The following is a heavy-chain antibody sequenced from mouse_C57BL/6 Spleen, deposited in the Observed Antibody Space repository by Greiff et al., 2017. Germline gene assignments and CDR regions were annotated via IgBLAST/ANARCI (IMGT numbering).Heavy chain of an antibody. CDR3: ARGLARLYYFDY. J-gene: IGHJ2*01. Sequence: VQLQQPGAELVMPGASVKLSCKASGYTFTSYWMHWVKQRPGQGLEWIGDLDPSDSYTNYNQKFKGKSTLTVDKSSSTAYLQLSRLTSEDSAVYYCARGLARLYYFDYWGQGTTLTVSS. D-gene: IGHD1-1*01. CDR2: LDPSDSYT. CDR1: GYTFTSYW. V-gene: IGHV1-69*01.